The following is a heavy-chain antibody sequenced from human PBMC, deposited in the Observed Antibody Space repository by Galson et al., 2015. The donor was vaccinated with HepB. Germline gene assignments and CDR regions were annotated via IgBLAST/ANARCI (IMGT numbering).Heavy chain of an antibody. J-gene: IGHJ4*02. CDR3: AKGKSPYYHDSTGL. V-gene: IGHV3-30*18. D-gene: IGHD3-22*01. CDR2: ISNDGNNK. CDR1: GFSFSSYD. Sequence: SLRLSCAASGFSFSSYDMHWVRQAPGKGLEWVALISNDGNNKNYADSVKGRFTISRDNAKNTLYMQIKGLRPEDTAVYSCAKGKSPYYHDSTGLWGQGTLVTVSS.